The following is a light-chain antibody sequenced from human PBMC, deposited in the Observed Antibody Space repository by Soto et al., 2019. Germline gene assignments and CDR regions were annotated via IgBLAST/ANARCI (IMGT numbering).Light chain of an antibody. J-gene: IGLJ2*01. CDR3: GTWDSSLTAVV. CDR2: ETN. Sequence: QSVLTQPPSVSAAPRQKVTISCSGSNTNIGNNYVSWYQQLPGTAPKLLIYETNKRPSGIPDRFSGSKSGTSASLGITGLQTGEEADYYCGTWDSSLTAVVFGGGPKLTAL. V-gene: IGLV1-51*01. CDR1: NTNIGNNY.